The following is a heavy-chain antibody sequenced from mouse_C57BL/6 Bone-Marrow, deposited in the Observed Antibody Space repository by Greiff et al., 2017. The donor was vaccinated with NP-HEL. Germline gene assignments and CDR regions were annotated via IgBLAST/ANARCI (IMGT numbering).Heavy chain of an antibody. J-gene: IGHJ1*03. Sequence: QVQLQQSGAELVKPGASVKISCKASGYAFSSYWMNWVKQRPGKGLEWIGQIYPGDGDTNYNGKFKGKATLTADKSSSTAYMQLSSLTSEDSAVYFCAQIYYPYWYFDVWGTGTTVTVSS. V-gene: IGHV1-80*01. D-gene: IGHD2-1*01. CDR3: AQIYYPYWYFDV. CDR1: GYAFSSYW. CDR2: IYPGDGDT.